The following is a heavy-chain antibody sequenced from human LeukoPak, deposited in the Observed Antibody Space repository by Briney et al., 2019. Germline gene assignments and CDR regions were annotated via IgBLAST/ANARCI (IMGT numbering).Heavy chain of an antibody. CDR2: IYSGGTT. CDR3: ARDLLSYDFRSGYIRGAWFDP. J-gene: IGHJ5*02. V-gene: IGHV3-53*01. D-gene: IGHD3-3*01. CDR1: GFTVNFNY. Sequence: GGSLRLSCAASGFTVNFNYMSWARQAPGKGLEWVSVIYSGGTTHYADSVQGRFTLSRDNLKNTLYLEMSSLRVEDTAVYYCARDLLSYDFRSGYIRGAWFDPWGQGTLVTVSS.